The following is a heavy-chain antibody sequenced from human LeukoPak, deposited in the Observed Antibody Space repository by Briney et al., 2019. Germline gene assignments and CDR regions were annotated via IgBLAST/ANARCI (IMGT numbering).Heavy chain of an antibody. CDR3: ARDGGGVYYYDSSGYYPVDY. V-gene: IGHV4-59*01. J-gene: IGHJ4*02. Sequence: SETLSLTCTVSGGSISSYFWSWIRQPPGKGLEWIGHLYYSGSSDYNPSLKSRVIISVDTSKNQFSLKLSSVTAADTAVYYCARDGGGVYYYDSSGYYPVDYWGQGTLVTVSS. D-gene: IGHD3-22*01. CDR2: LYYSGSS. CDR1: GGSISSYF.